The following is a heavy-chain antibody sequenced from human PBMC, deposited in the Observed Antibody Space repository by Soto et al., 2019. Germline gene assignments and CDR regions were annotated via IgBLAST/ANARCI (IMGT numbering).Heavy chain of an antibody. CDR1: GYSFTSNG. J-gene: IGHJ6*02. V-gene: IGHV1-18*01. D-gene: IGHD3-3*01. CDR3: ARLDYDFWSGGLYYYGMDV. CDR2: ISVDKGNT. Sequence: VASVKVSCKASGYSFTSNGISWVRQAPGQGLEWMGWISVDKGNTNYAQKLQGRVTMTRDTSTSTVYMEQSSLRSEDTAVYYFARLDYDFWSGGLYYYGMDVWGQGTTVTVSS.